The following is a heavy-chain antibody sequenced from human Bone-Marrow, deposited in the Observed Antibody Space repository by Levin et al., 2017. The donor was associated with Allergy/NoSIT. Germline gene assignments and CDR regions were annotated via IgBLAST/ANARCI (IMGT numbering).Heavy chain of an antibody. CDR3: AHTYVWGTQGHTFDS. V-gene: IGHV2-5*02. CDR2: IYWDDDK. J-gene: IGHJ3*02. CDR1: GFSLSTSGVG. Sequence: SGPTLVKPTQTLTLTCTFSGFSLSTSGVGVGWIRQPPGKALEWLALIYWDDDKRYSPSLKSRLTITKDTSKNQVVLTMTNMDPVDTATYYCAHTYVWGTQGHTFDSWGQGTMVTVSS. D-gene: IGHD3-16*01.